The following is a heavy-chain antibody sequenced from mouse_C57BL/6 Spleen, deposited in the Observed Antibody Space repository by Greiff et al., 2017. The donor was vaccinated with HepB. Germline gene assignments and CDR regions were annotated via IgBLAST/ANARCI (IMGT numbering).Heavy chain of an antibody. J-gene: IGHJ2*01. D-gene: IGHD1-1*01. V-gene: IGHV1-53*01. Sequence: QVQLQQPGTKLVKPGASVKLSCKASGYTFTSYWMHWVKQRPGQGLEWIGNINPSNGGTNYNEKFKSKATLTVDKSSSTAYMQLSSLTSEDSAVYYCARIKTTVVAHFDYWGQGTTLTVSS. CDR2: INPSNGGT. CDR1: GYTFTSYW. CDR3: ARIKTTVVAHFDY.